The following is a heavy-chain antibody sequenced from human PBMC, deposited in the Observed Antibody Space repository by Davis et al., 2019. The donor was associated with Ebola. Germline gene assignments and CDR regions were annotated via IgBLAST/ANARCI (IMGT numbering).Heavy chain of an antibody. Sequence: PGGSLRLSCAASGFRFNTYGMHWVRQAPGMGLEWIGEINHSGISSYNPALKTRVRMSVDPSKNQFSLRLRSVTAADTAVYYCARGSVKMDSWGQGILVTVSS. J-gene: IGHJ4*02. CDR3: ARGSVKMDS. V-gene: IGHV4-34*01. CDR1: GFRFNTYG. D-gene: IGHD3-22*01. CDR2: INHSGIS.